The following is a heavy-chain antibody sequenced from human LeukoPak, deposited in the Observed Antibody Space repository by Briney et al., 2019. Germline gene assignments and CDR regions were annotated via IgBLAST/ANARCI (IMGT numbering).Heavy chain of an antibody. Sequence: GSLRLSCAASGFTFSTYGMHWVRQSPGKGLEWVAVISYDGSNKYYADSVKGRFTISRDNSKNTLFLQMNSLRAEDTAVYYCAKAIAAVKGGFDYWGQGTLVTVSS. V-gene: IGHV3-30*18. CDR3: AKAIAAVKGGFDY. CDR1: GFTFSTYG. CDR2: ISYDGSNK. D-gene: IGHD6-13*01. J-gene: IGHJ4*02.